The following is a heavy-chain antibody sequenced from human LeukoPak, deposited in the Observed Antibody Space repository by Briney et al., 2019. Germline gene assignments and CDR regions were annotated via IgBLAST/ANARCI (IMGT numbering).Heavy chain of an antibody. J-gene: IGHJ6*02. CDR2: ISGSGGST. CDR3: AKWRVEYSGYESSFYYYYGMDV. D-gene: IGHD5-12*01. V-gene: IGHV3-23*01. Sequence: GGSLRLSCAASGFTFSSYAMSWVRQAPGKGLEWVSAISGSGGSTYYADSVKGRFTISRDNSKNTLYLQMNSLRAEDTAVYYCAKWRVEYSGYESSFYYYYGMDVWGQGTTVTVSS. CDR1: GFTFSSYA.